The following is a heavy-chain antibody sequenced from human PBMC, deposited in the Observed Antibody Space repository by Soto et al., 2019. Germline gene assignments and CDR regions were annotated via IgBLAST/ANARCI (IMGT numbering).Heavy chain of an antibody. CDR2: LYYGRSA. CDR1: GDSISSYY. J-gene: IGHJ4*02. V-gene: IGHV4-59*01. D-gene: IGHD3-22*01. Sequence: QVQLQESGPGLVKPSETLSLTCAVSGDSISSYYCMWIRQPPGKGLESIGFLYYGRSANYNPSLKSPVTLSVDTSTTQCSLTLSSMTAADTAVYYCALRSMAVVPEYWGQGTLVTVSS. CDR3: ALRSMAVVPEY.